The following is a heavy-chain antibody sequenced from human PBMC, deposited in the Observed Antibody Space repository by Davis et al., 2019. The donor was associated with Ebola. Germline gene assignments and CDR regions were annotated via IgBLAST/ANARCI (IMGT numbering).Heavy chain of an antibody. CDR2: IKQDGSQK. D-gene: IGHD2-8*01. V-gene: IGHV3-7*03. Sequence: GESLKISCAASGFTLSTFWMTWIRQAPGEGLEWVANIKQDGSQKYYLDSVKGRFTISRDNARNSLYLQMNSLRAEDTAVYYCAKSVVLGREWFDPWGQGTLVTVSS. CDR3: AKSVVLGREWFDP. CDR1: GFTLSTFW. J-gene: IGHJ5*02.